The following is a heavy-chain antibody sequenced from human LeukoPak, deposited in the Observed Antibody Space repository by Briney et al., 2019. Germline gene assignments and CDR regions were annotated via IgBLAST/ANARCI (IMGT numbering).Heavy chain of an antibody. CDR3: ARASVVNWFDP. D-gene: IGHD2-2*01. V-gene: IGHV4-34*01. J-gene: IGHJ5*02. Sequence: SETLSLTCGVYGGSFSGYYWSWIRQPPGKGLEWIGDINHSGSTNYNPSLKSRVTISVDTSKNHFSLKLNSVTAADTAVYYCARASVVNWFDPWGQGTLVTVSS. CDR2: INHSGST. CDR1: GGSFSGYY.